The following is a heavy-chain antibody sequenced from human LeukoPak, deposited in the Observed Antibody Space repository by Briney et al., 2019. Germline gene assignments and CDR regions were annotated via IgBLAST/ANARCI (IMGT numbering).Heavy chain of an antibody. D-gene: IGHD6-13*01. CDR2: IYYSGST. CDR1: GGSISSSSYY. J-gene: IGHJ6*03. CDR3: ARRRDVAAAGNNYYYYYYMDV. V-gene: IGHV4-39*01. Sequence: SETLSLTCTVSGGSISSSSYYWGWIRQPPGKGLEWIGSIYYSGSTYYNPSLKSRVTISVDTSKNQFSLKLSSVTAADTAVYYCARRRDVAAAGNNYYYYYYMDVWGKGTTVTVSS.